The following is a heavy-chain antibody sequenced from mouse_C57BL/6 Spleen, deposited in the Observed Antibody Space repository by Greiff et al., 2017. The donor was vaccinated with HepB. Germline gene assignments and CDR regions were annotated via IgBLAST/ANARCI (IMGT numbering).Heavy chain of an antibody. J-gene: IGHJ3*01. Sequence: VQLQQSGPELVKPGASVKMSCKASGYTFTDYNMHWVKQSHGKSLEWIGYINPNNGGTSYNQKFKGKATLTVNKSSSTAYMELRSLTSEDSAVYYGARGYYYGSSYVDWFAYWGQGTLVTVSA. CDR1: GYTFTDYN. CDR2: INPNNGGT. V-gene: IGHV1-22*01. CDR3: ARGYYYGSSYVDWFAY. D-gene: IGHD1-1*01.